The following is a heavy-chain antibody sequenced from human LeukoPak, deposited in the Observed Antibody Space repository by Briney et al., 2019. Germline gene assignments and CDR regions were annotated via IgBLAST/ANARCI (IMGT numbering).Heavy chain of an antibody. J-gene: IGHJ4*02. CDR3: ARDGYFDY. CDR2: ISYDGSNK. V-gene: IGHV3-30-3*01. CDR1: GFTFSSYA. Sequence: GGSLRLSCAASGFTFSSYAMHWVRQAPGKGLEWVAVISYDGSNKYYVDSVKGRFTISRDNSKNTLYLQMNSLRAEDTAVYYCARDGYFDYWDQGTLVTVSS.